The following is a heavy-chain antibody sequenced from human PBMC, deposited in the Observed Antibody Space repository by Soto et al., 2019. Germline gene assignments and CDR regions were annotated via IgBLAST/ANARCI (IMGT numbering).Heavy chain of an antibody. CDR3: ARHGYDILTGYADNWFDP. D-gene: IGHD3-9*01. J-gene: IGHJ5*02. Sequence: PSETLSLTCTVSGGSISSYYWSWIRQPPGKGLEWIGYIYYSGSTNYNLKSRVTISVDTSKNQFSLKLSSVTAADTAVYYCARHGYDILTGYADNWFDPWGQGTLVTVSS. CDR1: GGSISSYY. CDR2: IYYSGST. V-gene: IGHV4-59*08.